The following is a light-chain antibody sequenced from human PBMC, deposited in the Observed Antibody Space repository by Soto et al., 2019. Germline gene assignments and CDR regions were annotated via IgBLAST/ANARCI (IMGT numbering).Light chain of an antibody. CDR3: TSFTSSSTQV. CDR2: EVN. CDR1: SSDVGGYNY. Sequence: QSALTQPASVSGSPGQSITISCTGTSSDVGGYNYVSWYQQHPGKAPKLLIFEVNDRPSGVSDRFSGSKSGSTASLTISGLQAEDEADYFCTSFTSSSTQVFGTGTQLTVL. J-gene: IGLJ1*01. V-gene: IGLV2-14*01.